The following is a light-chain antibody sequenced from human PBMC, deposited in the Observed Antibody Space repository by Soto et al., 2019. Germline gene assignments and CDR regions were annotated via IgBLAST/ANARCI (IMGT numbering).Light chain of an antibody. V-gene: IGKV1-17*01. CDR1: QGITSD. CDR2: DAS. J-gene: IGKJ1*01. Sequence: DIQMTQSPSSLSASVGDRVTITCRASQGITSDLGWYQQKPGKAPQRLIYDASSLHSGVPSRFSGSGSGTEFTLTISSLQPEDFATYYCLQYNSYPWTFGQGTKVEIK. CDR3: LQYNSYPWT.